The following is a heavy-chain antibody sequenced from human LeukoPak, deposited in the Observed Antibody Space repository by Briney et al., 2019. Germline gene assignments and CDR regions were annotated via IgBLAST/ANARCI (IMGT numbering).Heavy chain of an antibody. CDR3: TTEIGYCTNGVCLNWFDP. CDR1: GFTFSNAW. D-gene: IGHD2-8*01. CDR2: IKSKTDGGTT. J-gene: IGHJ5*02. Sequence: GGSLRLSCAASGFTFSNAWMIWVRQAPGKGLEWVGRIKSKTDGGTTDYAAPVKGRFTISRDDSKNTLYLQMNSLKTEDTAVYYCTTEIGYCTNGVCLNWFDPWGQGTLVTVSS. V-gene: IGHV3-15*01.